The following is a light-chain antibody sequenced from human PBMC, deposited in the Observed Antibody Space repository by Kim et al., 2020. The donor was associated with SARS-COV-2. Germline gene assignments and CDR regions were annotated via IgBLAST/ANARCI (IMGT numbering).Light chain of an antibody. CDR3: QQYGSSLST. CDR1: QSVSSSY. V-gene: IGKV3-20*01. CDR2: GAS. J-gene: IGKJ5*01. Sequence: SPGERATLSCRASQSVSSSYLAWYQQKPGQAPRLLIYGASSRATGIPDRFSGSGSGTDFTLTISRLEPEDFAVYYCQQYGSSLSTFGQGTRLEIK.